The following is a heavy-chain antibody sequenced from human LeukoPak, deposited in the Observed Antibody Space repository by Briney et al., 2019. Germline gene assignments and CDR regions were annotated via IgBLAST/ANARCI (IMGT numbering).Heavy chain of an antibody. D-gene: IGHD1-26*01. CDR3: ARDDGSYSRSPGFDN. CDR2: ISSSSSYI. J-gene: IGHJ4*02. V-gene: IGHV3-21*01. Sequence: GGSLRLSCAASGFTFSSYSMNWVRQAPGKGLEWVSSISSSSSYIYYADSVKGRPTISRDNAKNSLYLQMNSLRAEDTAVYYCARDDGSYSRSPGFDNWGQGTLVTVSS. CDR1: GFTFSSYS.